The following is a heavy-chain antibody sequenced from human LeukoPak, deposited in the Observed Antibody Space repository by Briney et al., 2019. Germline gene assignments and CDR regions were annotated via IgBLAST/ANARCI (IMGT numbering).Heavy chain of an antibody. CDR1: GYPISSGYY. J-gene: IGHJ5*02. V-gene: IGHV4-38-2*02. CDR3: ARDKERANWFDP. CDR2: IYHSGST. D-gene: IGHD1-26*01. Sequence: SETLSLTCTVSGYPISSGYYWGWIRQPPGKGLEWIGSIYHSGSTYYNPSLKSRVTISVDTSKNQFSLKLSSVTAADTAVYYCARDKERANWFDPWGQGTLVTVSS.